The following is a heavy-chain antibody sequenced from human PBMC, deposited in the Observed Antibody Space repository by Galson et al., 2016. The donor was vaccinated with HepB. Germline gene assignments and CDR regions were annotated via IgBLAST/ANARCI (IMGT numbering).Heavy chain of an antibody. Sequence: SLRLSCAASGFTVSNNYMRWIRQAPGKGLEWVSFIYSGGGTYYADSVRGRFTISRDNSKNTLCLQMNSLIAEDTAVYYCARGGNYAGSWGQGTLVTVSS. J-gene: IGHJ4*02. CDR1: GFTVSNNY. D-gene: IGHD3-16*01. CDR3: ARGGNYAGS. CDR2: IYSGGGT. V-gene: IGHV3-66*01.